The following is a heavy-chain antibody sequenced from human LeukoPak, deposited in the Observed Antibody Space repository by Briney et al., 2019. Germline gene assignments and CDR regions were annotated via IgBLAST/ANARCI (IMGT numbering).Heavy chain of an antibody. CDR2: IYYSGST. J-gene: IGHJ4*02. V-gene: IGHV4-31*03. CDR3: SKRGNWGFFDY. D-gene: IGHD7-27*01. CDR1: GGSISSGGYY. Sequence: PSQTLSLTCTVSGGSISSGGYYWSWIRQHPGKGLEWIGYIYYSGSTYYNPSLKSRVTISVDTSKNQFSLKLSSVTAADTAVYYCSKRGNWGFFDYWGQGTLVTVSS.